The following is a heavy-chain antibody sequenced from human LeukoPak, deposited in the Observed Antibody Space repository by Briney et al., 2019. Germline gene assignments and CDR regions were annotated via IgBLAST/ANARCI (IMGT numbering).Heavy chain of an antibody. J-gene: IGHJ4*02. D-gene: IGHD2-2*01. CDR1: GFTFNNYG. V-gene: IGHV3-30*18. CDR2: ISYDGRNK. CDR3: AKGPLRGTAAAIDY. Sequence: GGTLRLSCAASGFTFNNYGMHWVRQAPGKGLEWVAVISYDGRNKHYPDSVKGRFTISRDISTDTLWLQMDSLRTEDTAVYYCAKGPLRGTAAAIDYWGQGTLVSVSS.